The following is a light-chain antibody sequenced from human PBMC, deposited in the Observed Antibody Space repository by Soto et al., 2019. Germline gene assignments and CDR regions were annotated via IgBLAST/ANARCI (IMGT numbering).Light chain of an antibody. J-gene: IGLJ1*01. V-gene: IGLV2-11*01. CDR3: CSYAGGYTFV. CDR1: SNDVGDYDY. CDR2: DVN. Sequence: QSALTQPRSVSGSPGQSVTISCTGTSNDVGDYDYVSWYQQYPGKAPKLIIYDVNKRPSGVPDRFSGSKSGNTASLTISALQAEDEADNYCCSYAGGYTFVFGTGTKLTVL.